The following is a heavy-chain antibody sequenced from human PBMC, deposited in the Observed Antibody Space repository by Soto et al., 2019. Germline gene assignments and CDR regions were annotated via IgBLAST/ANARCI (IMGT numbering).Heavy chain of an antibody. V-gene: IGHV4-30-4*01. CDR3: ARVGYCVSTNCPHYFDY. CDR2: IYYSGST. Sequence: QVQLQESGPGLVKPSQTLSLTCTVSGGSISSGDYSWSWIRQPPGKVLEWIGNIYYSGSTHYNPSLKRRLIISVATSNNQFSLGLSSVTAADTAVYYCARVGYCVSTNCPHYFDYWGQGTLVTVSS. D-gene: IGHD2-2*01. J-gene: IGHJ4*02. CDR1: GGSISSGDYS.